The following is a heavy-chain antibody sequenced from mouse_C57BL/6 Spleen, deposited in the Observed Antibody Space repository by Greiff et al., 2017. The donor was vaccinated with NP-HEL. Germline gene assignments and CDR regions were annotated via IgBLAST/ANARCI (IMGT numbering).Heavy chain of an antibody. CDR3: ARHEEAYYSNLGFFDY. CDR1: GYTFTEYT. Sequence: QVQLKESGAELVKPGASVKLSCKASGYTFTEYTIHWVKQRSGRGLEWIGWFYPGSGSIKYNEKFKDKATLTADKSSSNVYMELSRLTSEDSAVYFCARHEEAYYSNLGFFDYWGQGTTLTVSS. V-gene: IGHV1-62-2*01. J-gene: IGHJ2*01. CDR2: FYPGSGSI. D-gene: IGHD2-5*01.